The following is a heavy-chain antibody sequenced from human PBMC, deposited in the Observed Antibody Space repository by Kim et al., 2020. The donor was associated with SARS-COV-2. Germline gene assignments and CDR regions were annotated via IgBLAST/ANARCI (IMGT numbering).Heavy chain of an antibody. D-gene: IGHD6-13*01. CDR3: ARPGSSWSPWDS. V-gene: IGHV3-21*01. Sequence: YYADSVKGRFTIARDNAKNSLYLQMNSLRAEDTAVYYCARPGSSWSPWDSWGQGTLVIVSS. J-gene: IGHJ4*02.